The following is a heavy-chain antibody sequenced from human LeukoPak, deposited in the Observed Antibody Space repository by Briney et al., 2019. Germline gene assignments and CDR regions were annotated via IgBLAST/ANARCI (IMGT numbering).Heavy chain of an antibody. D-gene: IGHD1-26*01. CDR2: VHLSGAT. CDR3: TRESGAFSPFGF. CDR1: GGSITTTNW. J-gene: IGHJ4*02. V-gene: IGHV4-4*02. Sequence: SGTLSLTCAVSGGSITTTNWWSWVQQPPGKRLEWIGEVHLSGATNYNPSLESRVSMSIDKSKNHSSLEVTSVTAADTAIYYCTRESGAFSPFGFWGQGTLLTVSS.